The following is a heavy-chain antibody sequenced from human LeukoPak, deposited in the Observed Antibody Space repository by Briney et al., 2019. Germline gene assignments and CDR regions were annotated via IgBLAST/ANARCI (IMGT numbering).Heavy chain of an antibody. CDR2: IWYDGSNK. D-gene: IGHD6-19*01. CDR3: AGSVAGTFGFYFDY. J-gene: IGHJ4*02. V-gene: IGHV3-33*01. Sequence: GRSLRLSCAASGFTFSSYGMHWVRQAPGKGLEWVAVIWYDGSNKYYADSVKGRFTISRDNSKNTLYLQMNSLRAEDTAVYYCAGSVAGTFGFYFDYWGQGTLVTVSS. CDR1: GFTFSSYG.